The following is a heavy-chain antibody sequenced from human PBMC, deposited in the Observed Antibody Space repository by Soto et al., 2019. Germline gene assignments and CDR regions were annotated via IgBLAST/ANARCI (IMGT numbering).Heavy chain of an antibody. D-gene: IGHD4-17*01. CDR2: IYRSGST. CDR3: ARLDYGDYYYYYMDV. Sequence: SETLSLTCTVSGASISRGDYYWSWIRQLPGKGLEWIGYIYRSGSTYYNPSLESRITISVDTSQSQFSLNVSSVTAADTAVYYCARLDYGDYYYYYMDVWGKGTKVTVSS. CDR1: GASISRGDYY. V-gene: IGHV4-31*03. J-gene: IGHJ6*03.